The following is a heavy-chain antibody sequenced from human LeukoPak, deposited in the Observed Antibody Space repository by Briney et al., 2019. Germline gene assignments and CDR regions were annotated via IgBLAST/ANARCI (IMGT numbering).Heavy chain of an antibody. D-gene: IGHD2/OR15-2a*01. CDR2: ISSRSDSE. J-gene: IGHJ4*02. CDR1: AFTFGTYG. CDR3: ARDSNRILGLFDY. V-gene: IGHV3-48*01. Sequence: GQSLRLSCASSAFTFGTYGMNWVRHAPEKGLEWDSYISSRSDSENYADSTKGPSTTCRDNIRNSLYLQMSRRRAEDTAFYFCARDSNRILGLFDYWGQGTLVTISS.